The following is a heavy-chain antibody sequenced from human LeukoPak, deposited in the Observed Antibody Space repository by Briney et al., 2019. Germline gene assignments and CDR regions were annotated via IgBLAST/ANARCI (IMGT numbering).Heavy chain of an antibody. CDR2: IYYSGST. CDR1: GGSISSYY. CDR3: ARAPEDRFDP. J-gene: IGHJ5*02. V-gene: IGHV4-59*01. D-gene: IGHD1-14*01. Sequence: SETLSLTCTVSGGSISSYYWSWIRQPPGKGLEWIGYIYYSGSTNYNPSLKSRVTISVDTSKNQFSLKLSSVTAADTAVYYCARAPEDRFDPWGQGTLVTVSS.